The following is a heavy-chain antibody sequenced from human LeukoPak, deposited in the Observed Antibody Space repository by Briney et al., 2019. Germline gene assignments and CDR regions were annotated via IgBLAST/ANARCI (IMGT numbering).Heavy chain of an antibody. V-gene: IGHV4-59*01. CDR2: IYYSGGT. Sequence: SEILSLTCTVSGGSISSYYWSWIRQPPGKGLEWIGYIYYSGGTNYNPSLKSRVTISVDTTKNQFSLKLSSVTAADTAVYYCARGGADIVVVPAAMGGSYFRSYYMDVWGKGTTVTISS. J-gene: IGHJ6*03. CDR1: GGSISSYY. CDR3: ARGGADIVVVPAAMGGSYFRSYYMDV. D-gene: IGHD2-2*01.